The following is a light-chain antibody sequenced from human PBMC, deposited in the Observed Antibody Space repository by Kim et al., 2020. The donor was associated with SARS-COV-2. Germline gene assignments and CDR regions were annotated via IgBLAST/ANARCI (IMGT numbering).Light chain of an antibody. V-gene: IGKV1-13*02. CDR2: DAS. CDR3: QQFNSYPFT. J-gene: IGKJ3*01. Sequence: ASVGDRVTITCRASQGISSALAWYQQKPGKAPKLLIYDASRLESGVPSRFSGSGSGTDFTLTISSLQPEEFATYYCQQFNSYPFTFGPGTKVDIK. CDR1: QGISSA.